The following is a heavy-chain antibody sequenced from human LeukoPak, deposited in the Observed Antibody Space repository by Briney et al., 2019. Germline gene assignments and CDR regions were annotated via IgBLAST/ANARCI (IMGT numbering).Heavy chain of an antibody. V-gene: IGHV3-21*01. Sequence: GGSLRLSCAASGFTFSSYTMNWVRQAPGKGLEWVSSISSSGSYIYYADSVKGRFTISRDNAKNSLYLQMNSLRAEDTAVYYCAREGGNPDAFGIWGQGTMVTVSS. CDR2: ISSSGSYI. CDR3: AREGGNPDAFGI. CDR1: GFTFSSYT. J-gene: IGHJ3*02. D-gene: IGHD4-23*01.